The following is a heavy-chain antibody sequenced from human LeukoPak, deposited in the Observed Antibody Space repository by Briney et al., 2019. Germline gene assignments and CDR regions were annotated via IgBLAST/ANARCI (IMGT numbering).Heavy chain of an antibody. Sequence: GGSLRLSCAASGFTFSNYWMIWVRQAPGKGREWVAKNKQDGVHKYYVASVKGRFTISRDHAKNSLYLHMNSRRGEDKAIYYCARDKSYGDSEDFWGQGTLVTVSS. CDR1: GFTFSNYW. CDR3: ARDKSYGDSEDF. D-gene: IGHD4-17*01. V-gene: IGHV3-7*05. CDR2: NKQDGVHK. J-gene: IGHJ4*02.